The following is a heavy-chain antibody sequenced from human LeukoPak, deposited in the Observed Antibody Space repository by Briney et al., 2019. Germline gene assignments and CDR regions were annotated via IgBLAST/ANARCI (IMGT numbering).Heavy chain of an antibody. CDR2: ISAYNGNT. J-gene: IGHJ4*02. D-gene: IGHD5-18*01. CDR3: ARVEAMADGVGY. Sequence: ASVKVSCKASGYTFTSYGISWVRQAPGHGLKWMGWISAYNGNTNYAQKLQGRVTMTTDTSTSTAYMELRSLRSDDTAVYYCARVEAMADGVGYWGQGTLVTVSS. V-gene: IGHV1-18*01. CDR1: GYTFTSYG.